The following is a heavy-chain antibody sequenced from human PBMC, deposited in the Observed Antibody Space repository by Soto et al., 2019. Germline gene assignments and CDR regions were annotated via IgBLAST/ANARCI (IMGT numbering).Heavy chain of an antibody. Sequence: EVHLLESGGGLVQPGGSLRLSCAASGFTFSGYAMNWVRQAPAKGLERVSAITDSGGSTSYADSVKGRFIISRDNSKNTLYLQMNSLRVEDTATYYCVRCSSANCYRNFYDSWGQGTLVTVSS. CDR1: GFTFSGYA. V-gene: IGHV3-23*01. CDR2: ITDSGGST. CDR3: VRCSSANCYRNFYDS. J-gene: IGHJ4*02. D-gene: IGHD2-2*01.